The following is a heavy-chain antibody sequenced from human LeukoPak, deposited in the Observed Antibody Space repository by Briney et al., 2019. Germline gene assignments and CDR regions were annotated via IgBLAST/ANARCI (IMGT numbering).Heavy chain of an antibody. J-gene: IGHJ3*02. CDR3: ARRKTIFRNEVANAYTFDT. V-gene: IGHV4-34*01. D-gene: IGHD3-3*01. CDR1: GGSFSGYY. Sequence: PSETLSLTCAVYGGSFSGYYWSWIRQPPGKGLEWIGEINHSGSTNYNPPLKSRVTISVDTSKNQFSLKLSSVTAADTAVYYCARRKTIFRNEVANAYTFDTWGQGTMVTVSS. CDR2: INHSGST.